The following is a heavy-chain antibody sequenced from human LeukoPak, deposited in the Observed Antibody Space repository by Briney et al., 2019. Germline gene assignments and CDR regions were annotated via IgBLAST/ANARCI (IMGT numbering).Heavy chain of an antibody. CDR2: IYTSGST. CDR3: ARGFVSSSWYRSVDYYYGMDV. CDR1: GGSTSSYY. J-gene: IGHJ6*02. V-gene: IGHV4-4*07. Sequence: PSETLSLTCTVSGGSTSSYYWSWIRQPAGKGLEWIGRIYTSGSTNYNPSLKSRVTMSVDTSKNQFSLKLSSVTAADTAVYYCARGFVSSSWYRSVDYYYGMDVWGQGTTVTVSS. D-gene: IGHD6-13*01.